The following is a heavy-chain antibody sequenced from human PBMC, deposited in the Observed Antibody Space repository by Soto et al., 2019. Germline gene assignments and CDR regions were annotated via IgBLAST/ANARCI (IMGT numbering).Heavy chain of an antibody. D-gene: IGHD6-13*01. CDR1: GFTFTDYA. Sequence: GGSLSRSCAASGFTFTDYALSWVRQAPGKGLEWVATISGIGGSTYLADSVKGRLSTSRDNSKNTVSLLMNSLRAEDAAVYFCARGSSGYISSWYYFDYWGRGTLVTVSS. CDR2: ISGIGGST. J-gene: IGHJ4*02. CDR3: ARGSSGYISSWYYFDY. V-gene: IGHV3-23*01.